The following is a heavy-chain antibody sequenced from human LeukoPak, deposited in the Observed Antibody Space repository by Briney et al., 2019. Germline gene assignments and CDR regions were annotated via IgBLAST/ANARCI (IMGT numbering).Heavy chain of an antibody. V-gene: IGHV3-11*01. D-gene: IGHD2-2*01. Sequence: GGSLRLSCAACGFTFSDYYMSWIRQAPGKGLEWVSYISSSGSTIYYADSVKGRFTISRDNAKNSLYLQMNSLRAEDTDVYYCARVVSSTAYLDYWGQGTLVTVSS. CDR2: ISSSGSTI. J-gene: IGHJ4*02. CDR1: GFTFSDYY. CDR3: ARVVSSTAYLDY.